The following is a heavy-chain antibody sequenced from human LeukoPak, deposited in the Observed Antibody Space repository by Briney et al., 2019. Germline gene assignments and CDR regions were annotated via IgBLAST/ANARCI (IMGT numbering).Heavy chain of an antibody. CDR1: GGSISSISYY. J-gene: IGHJ4*02. Sequence: SETLSLTCTVSGGSISSISYYWGWIRQPPGKGLEWIGNIYYSGSTYYNPSLKSRVTISVDTSKNQFSLKLSSVTAADTAVYYCARQPGFIVAPDYWGQGTLVTVSS. V-gene: IGHV4-39*01. D-gene: IGHD3-22*01. CDR2: IYYSGST. CDR3: ARQPGFIVAPDY.